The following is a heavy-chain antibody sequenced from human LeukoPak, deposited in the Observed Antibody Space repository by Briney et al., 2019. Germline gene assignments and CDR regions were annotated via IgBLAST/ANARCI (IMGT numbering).Heavy chain of an antibody. CDR3: ARASRYCSGGSCFSPVFDY. CDR1: GFTVSSNY. J-gene: IGHJ4*02. CDR2: IYSGGST. D-gene: IGHD2-15*01. Sequence: PGGSLRLSCAASGFTVSSNYMSWVRQAPGKGLEWVSVIYSGGSTYYADSVKGRFTISRDNSKNTLYLQMNSLRAEDTAVYYCARASRYCSGGSCFSPVFDYWGQGTLVTVSS. V-gene: IGHV3-66*01.